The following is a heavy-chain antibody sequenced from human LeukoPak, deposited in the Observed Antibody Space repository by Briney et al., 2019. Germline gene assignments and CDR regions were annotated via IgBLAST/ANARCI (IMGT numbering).Heavy chain of an antibody. J-gene: IGHJ3*02. CDR3: AREAGSSGWYGDAFDI. CDR1: GFTVSSNY. CDR2: IYSGGST. V-gene: IGHV3-53*01. D-gene: IGHD6-19*01. Sequence: PGGSLRLSCAASGFTVSSNYMSWVRQAPGKGLEWVSVIYSGGSTYYADSVKGRFTISRDNSKNTLYLQMNSLRAEDTAMYYCAREAGSSGWYGDAFDIWGQGTMVTVSS.